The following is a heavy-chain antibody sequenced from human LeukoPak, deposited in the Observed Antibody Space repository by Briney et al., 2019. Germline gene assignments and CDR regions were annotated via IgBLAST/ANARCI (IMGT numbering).Heavy chain of an antibody. Sequence: GGSLRLSCAASGFTVSSNDMSWVRQAPGKGLEWVASINGDGGEIHYVDSVKGRFTISRDNAKNSLYLQMNSLRAEDTAVYYCARYIKGLYSSGIDYWGQGTLVTVSS. CDR2: INGDGGEI. CDR3: ARYIKGLYSSGIDY. J-gene: IGHJ4*02. V-gene: IGHV3-7*03. D-gene: IGHD6-19*01. CDR1: GFTVSSND.